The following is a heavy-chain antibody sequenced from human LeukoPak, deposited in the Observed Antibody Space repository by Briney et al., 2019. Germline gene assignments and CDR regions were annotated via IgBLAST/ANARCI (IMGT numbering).Heavy chain of an antibody. Sequence: SETLSLTCSVSGGFINSFYWSWIRQPPGKGLEWIGYIYYIGSTNYNPSLKSRVTISVDTSKNQFSLKLSSVTAADTAVYYCARERARKGSKWMVRGVLDYWGQGTLVTVSS. J-gene: IGHJ4*02. CDR3: ARERARKGSKWMVRGVLDY. D-gene: IGHD3-10*01. V-gene: IGHV4-59*12. CDR1: GGFINSFY. CDR2: IYYIGST.